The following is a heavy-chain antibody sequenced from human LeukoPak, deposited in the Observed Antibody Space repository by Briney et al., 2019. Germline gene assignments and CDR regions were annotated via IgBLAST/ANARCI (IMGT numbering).Heavy chain of an antibody. D-gene: IGHD1-26*01. Sequence: GGSLSLSCAVSGFPFNSYNMIGVRRSRGKCREWLSSICCCGCITYCPDAVKGRFTIYRDNSKNTLYLQMNSLRAEDTAVYYCAIIRASGSYYDPPRVGYFDYWGQGTLVTASS. J-gene: IGHJ4*02. CDR1: GFPFNSYN. CDR2: ICCCGCIT. CDR3: AIIRASGSYYDPPRVGYFDY. V-gene: IGHV3-23*01.